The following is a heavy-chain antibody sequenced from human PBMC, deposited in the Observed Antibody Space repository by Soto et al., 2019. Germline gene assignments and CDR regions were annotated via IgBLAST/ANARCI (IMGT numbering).Heavy chain of an antibody. CDR2: ISESGGST. J-gene: IGHJ4*02. Sequence: GGSLRLSCAASGFSFSDYAMSWVRQAPGKGLEWVSVISESGGSTHYADSVRGRFTVSRDNSKNSLSLRMNSLRDEDTAVYFCAKRSPYSSGWYSPIFNYWGQGALVTVSS. D-gene: IGHD6-13*01. CDR1: GFSFSDYA. CDR3: AKRSPYSSGWYSPIFNY. V-gene: IGHV3-23*01.